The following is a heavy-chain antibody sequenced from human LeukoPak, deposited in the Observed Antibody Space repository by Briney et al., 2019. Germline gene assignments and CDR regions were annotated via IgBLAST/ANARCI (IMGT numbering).Heavy chain of an antibody. CDR2: IYYSGST. CDR3: ARLIEYSSSFDY. Sequence: PSETLSLTCTVSGYSISSGYYWGWIRQPPGKGLEWIGSIYYSGSTYYNPSLKSRVTISVDTSKNQFSLKLSSVTAADTAVYYCARLIEYSSSFDYWGQGILVTVSS. J-gene: IGHJ4*02. D-gene: IGHD6-6*01. V-gene: IGHV4-38-2*02. CDR1: GYSISSGYY.